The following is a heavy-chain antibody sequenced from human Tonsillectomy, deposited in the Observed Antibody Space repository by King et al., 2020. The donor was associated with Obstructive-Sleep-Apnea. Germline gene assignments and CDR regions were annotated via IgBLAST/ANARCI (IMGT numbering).Heavy chain of an antibody. J-gene: IGHJ4*02. CDR1: GFTFSSYG. CDR3: AKEGGGSGVYWVDS. V-gene: IGHV3-23*04. CDR2: INTRGTT. Sequence: VQLVESGGGMVQPGGSLRLSCAASGFTFSSYGISWVRQAPGKGLEWGAAINTRGTTFYAGSVRGRLSISRDNSKYTVNLQVNSLRAEDTALYYCAKEGGGSGVYWVDSWGQGTLVTVSS. D-gene: IGHD3-10*01.